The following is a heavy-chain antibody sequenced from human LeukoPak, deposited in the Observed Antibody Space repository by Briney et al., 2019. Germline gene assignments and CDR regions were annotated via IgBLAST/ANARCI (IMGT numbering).Heavy chain of an antibody. CDR1: GFSLSTSGVG. Sequence: SGPTLVNPTQTLTLTCTFSGFSLSTSGVGVGWIRQPPGKALGWLALIYWNGGKRYSPSLNNRLTIAKDTSKNQVVLTVTNMDPVDTATYYCARNKDYDLLTGYKYYFDYWGQGTLVTVSS. J-gene: IGHJ4*02. D-gene: IGHD3-9*01. CDR3: ARNKDYDLLTGYKYYFDY. V-gene: IGHV2-5*01. CDR2: IYWNGGK.